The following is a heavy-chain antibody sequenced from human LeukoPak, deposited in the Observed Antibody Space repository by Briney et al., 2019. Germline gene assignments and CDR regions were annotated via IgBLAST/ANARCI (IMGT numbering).Heavy chain of an antibody. V-gene: IGHV3-23*01. D-gene: IGHD2-21*02. CDR3: ARDSKRPDIVVVTAIRPTYYFDY. CDR1: GFTFSSYG. J-gene: IGHJ4*02. CDR2: ISGSGGST. Sequence: GGSLRLSCAASGFTFSSYGMSWVRQAPGKGLEWVSAISGSGGSTSYAPKFRGRVTMTSDTSTSTVYMELSRLTADTAAEYYCARDSKRPDIVVVTAIRPTYYFDYWGQGTLVTVSS.